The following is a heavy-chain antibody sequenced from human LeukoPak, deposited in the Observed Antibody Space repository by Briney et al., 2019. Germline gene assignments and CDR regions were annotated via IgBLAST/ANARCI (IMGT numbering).Heavy chain of an antibody. V-gene: IGHV4-34*01. J-gene: IGHJ3*02. CDR3: ARKRRRGYYLNSAFDM. CDR1: GDSFNSYY. CDR2: INHRGTT. D-gene: IGHD3-3*01. Sequence: SGTLSLTCAVYGDSFNSYYWSWIRQPPGKGLEWIGEINHRGTTSYSPSLKSRVTISVDTSKNQFSLKVNSVTAADMAMYYCARKRRRGYYLNSAFDMWGQGTMVTVSS.